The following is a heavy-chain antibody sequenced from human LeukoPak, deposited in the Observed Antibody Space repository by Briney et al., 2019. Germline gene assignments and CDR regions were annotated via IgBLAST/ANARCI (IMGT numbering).Heavy chain of an antibody. Sequence: GGSLRLSCAASGFTFSSYAVHRVRQAPGKGLEWVAVISYDGSHEYYADSVKGRFTISRDNSKNTLYLQMSSLRAEGTAVYYCAKDLGPSGLGSGWPFDYWGQGTLVTVSS. CDR2: ISYDGSHE. CDR1: GFTFSSYA. J-gene: IGHJ4*02. V-gene: IGHV3-30*18. CDR3: AKDLGPSGLGSGWPFDY. D-gene: IGHD6-19*01.